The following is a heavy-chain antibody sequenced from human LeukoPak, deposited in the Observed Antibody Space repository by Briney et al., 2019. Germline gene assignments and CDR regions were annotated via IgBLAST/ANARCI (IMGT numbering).Heavy chain of an antibody. D-gene: IGHD3-3*01. Sequence: GGSLRLSCAASGFTFSDYYMSWIRQAPGKGLEWASYISSSGSTIYYADSVKGRFTISRDNAKNSLYLQLNSLRAEDTAVYYCARLYYDFWSGYHLDYYYYMDVWGTRTTVTVSS. CDR3: ARLYYDFWSGYHLDYYYYMDV. J-gene: IGHJ6*03. CDR1: GFTFSDYY. CDR2: ISSSGSTI. V-gene: IGHV3-11*04.